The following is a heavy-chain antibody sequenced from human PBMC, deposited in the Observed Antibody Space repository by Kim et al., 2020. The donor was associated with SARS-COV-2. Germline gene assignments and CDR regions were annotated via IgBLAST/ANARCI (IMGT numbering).Heavy chain of an antibody. J-gene: IGHJ5*01. Sequence: GGSLRRSCSASGFIFRNQGMHWVRQAPGKGLELVSAISGDGATIDYADSAKDRFTISRDNSKSAIFLQMSGLRVEDTALYYCVTGKDFYYDSWGQGTLVT. CDR1: GFIFRNQG. V-gene: IGHV3-64D*09. CDR3: VTGKDFYYDS. CDR2: ISGDGATI. D-gene: IGHD2-21*02.